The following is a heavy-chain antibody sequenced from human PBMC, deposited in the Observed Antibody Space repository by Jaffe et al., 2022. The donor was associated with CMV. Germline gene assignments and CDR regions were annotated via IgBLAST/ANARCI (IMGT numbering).Heavy chain of an antibody. CDR2: ISGYNANT. Sequence: QVQLVQSGAEVKKPGASVKVSCKASGYTFINYGFSWVRQAPGQGLEWMGWISGYNANTNYAQKLQGRVTMTTDTSTSTAYMELRSLRSDDTAVYYCARDSSGYYSAFDIWGQGTMVTVSS. V-gene: IGHV1-18*01. CDR3: ARDSSGYYSAFDI. D-gene: IGHD3-22*01. J-gene: IGHJ3*02. CDR1: GYTFINYG.